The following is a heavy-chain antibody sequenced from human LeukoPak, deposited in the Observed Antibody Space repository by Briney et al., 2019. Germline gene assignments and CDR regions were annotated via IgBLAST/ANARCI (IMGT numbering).Heavy chain of an antibody. CDR2: IMPLFGTA. CDR3: ARDVHGDYGSGWFDP. J-gene: IGHJ5*02. V-gene: IGHV1-69*05. CDR1: GGTFNNSA. Sequence: SVKVSCKTSGGTFNNSAISWVRQAPGQGLEWLGGIMPLFGTAGYAQKFQGRVTITKDESTRTVYLELTSPTSDDTAVYYCARDVHGDYGSGWFDPWGQGTLVSVSS. D-gene: IGHD4-17*01.